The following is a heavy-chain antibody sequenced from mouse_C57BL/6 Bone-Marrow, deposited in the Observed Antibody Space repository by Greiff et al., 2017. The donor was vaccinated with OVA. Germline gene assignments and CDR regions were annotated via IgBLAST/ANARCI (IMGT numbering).Heavy chain of an antibody. CDR2: IDPDTGGT. J-gene: IGHJ1*03. D-gene: IGHD3-1*01. CDR3: TREGYYWYFDV. V-gene: IGHV1-15*01. Sequence: VHLVESGAELVRPGASVTLSCKASGYTFTDYEMHWVKQTPVHGLEWIGTIDPDTGGTAYNQKFKGKAILTADKSSSTAYMELRSLTSEDSAVSYCTREGYYWYFDVWGTGTTVTVSS. CDR1: GYTFTDYE.